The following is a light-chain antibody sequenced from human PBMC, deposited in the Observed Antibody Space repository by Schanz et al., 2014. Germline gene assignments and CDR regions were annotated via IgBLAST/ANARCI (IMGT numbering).Light chain of an antibody. CDR1: ESISNW. V-gene: IGKV1-5*01. CDR3: QQYSSSFPT. Sequence: DIPMTQSPSTLSASVGDRVTITCRASESISNWLAWYQQKPGKAPKVLMYDASSLESGVPSRFSGSGSGTEFTLTINSLQPDDYATYYCQQYSSSFPTFGQGTKVEIK. J-gene: IGKJ1*01. CDR2: DAS.